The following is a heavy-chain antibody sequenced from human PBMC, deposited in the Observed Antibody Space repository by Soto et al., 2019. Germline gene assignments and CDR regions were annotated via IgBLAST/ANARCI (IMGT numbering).Heavy chain of an antibody. CDR1: GYTFTNYA. Sequence: ASVKVSCKASGYTFTNYAIHWVRQAPGQRLEWMGWLNPGNGNTKYPQKFQGRVTITRDTSASTAYMFLSSLRSEDTAVYYCSRDQGIPYCGGDCYSDWYFDLWGRGTLVTVSS. D-gene: IGHD2-21*01. CDR3: SRDQGIPYCGGDCYSDWYFDL. V-gene: IGHV1-3*01. J-gene: IGHJ2*01. CDR2: LNPGNGNT.